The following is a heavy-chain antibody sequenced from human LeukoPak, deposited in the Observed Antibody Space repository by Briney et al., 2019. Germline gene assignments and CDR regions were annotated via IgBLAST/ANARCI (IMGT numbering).Heavy chain of an antibody. V-gene: IGHV4-34*01. D-gene: IGHD2-15*01. CDR2: INHSGST. CDR3: ARDLRYCSGGSCSPGFWFDP. CDR1: GGSFSGYY. J-gene: IGHJ5*02. Sequence: SETLSLTCAVYGGSFSGYYWSWIRQPPGKGLEWIGEINHSGSTNYNPSLKSRVTISVDTSKNQFSLKLSSVTAADTAVYYCARDLRYCSGGSCSPGFWFDPWGQGTLVTVSS.